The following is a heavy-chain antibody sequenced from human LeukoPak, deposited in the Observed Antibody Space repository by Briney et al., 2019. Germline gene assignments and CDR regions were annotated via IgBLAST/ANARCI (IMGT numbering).Heavy chain of an antibody. CDR2: ISSNGGST. CDR1: GFTFSHYA. D-gene: IGHD2-2*01. J-gene: IGHJ3*02. CDR3: ARDSITVSVGAFDI. Sequence: GGSLRLSCAASGFTFSHYAMHWVRQAPGKGLEYVSAISSNGGSTYYANSVKGRFTISRDNSKNTLYLQMGSLRAEDMGVYCCARDSITVSVGAFDIWGQGTMVIVSS. V-gene: IGHV3-64*01.